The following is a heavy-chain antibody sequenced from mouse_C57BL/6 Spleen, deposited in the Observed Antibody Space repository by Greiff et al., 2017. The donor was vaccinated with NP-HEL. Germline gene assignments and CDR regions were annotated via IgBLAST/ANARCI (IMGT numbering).Heavy chain of an antibody. J-gene: IGHJ3*01. CDR2: IRSKSNNYAT. D-gene: IGHD2-3*01. CDR1: GFSFNTYA. V-gene: IGHV10-1*01. Sequence: EVHLVESGGGLVQPKGSLKLSCAASGFSFNTYAMNWVRQAPGKGLEWVARIRSKSNNYATYYADSVKDRFTISRDDSESMLYLQMNNLKTEDTAMYYCVRHVKDGYSAWFAYWGQGTLVTVSA. CDR3: VRHVKDGYSAWFAY.